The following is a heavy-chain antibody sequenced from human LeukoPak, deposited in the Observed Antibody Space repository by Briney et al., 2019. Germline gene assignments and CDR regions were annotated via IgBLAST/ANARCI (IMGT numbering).Heavy chain of an antibody. CDR3: ARANMVRGVGLFFDRNWFDP. D-gene: IGHD3-10*01. V-gene: IGHV1-2*02. CDR2: INPNSGGT. CDR1: GYTFTGYY. Sequence: GASVKVSCKASGYTFTGYYMHWVRQAPGQGLEWMGWINPNSGGTNYAQKFQGRVTMTRGTSISTAYMELSGLRSDDTAVYYCARANMVRGVGLFFDRNWFDPWGQGTLVTVSS. J-gene: IGHJ5*02.